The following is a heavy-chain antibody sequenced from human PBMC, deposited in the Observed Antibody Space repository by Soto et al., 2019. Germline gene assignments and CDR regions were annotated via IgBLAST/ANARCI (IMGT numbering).Heavy chain of an antibody. D-gene: IGHD6-19*01. J-gene: IGHJ5*01. Sequence: GASVKVSCKASGGTFSSYAISWVRQAPGQGLEWMGGIIPIFGTANYAQKFQGRVTITADKSTSTAYMELSSLRSEDTAVYYCARGGVIAVAYWFDSWGQGTLVTVSS. CDR3: ARGGVIAVAYWFDS. CDR2: IIPIFGTA. V-gene: IGHV1-69*06. CDR1: GGTFSSYA.